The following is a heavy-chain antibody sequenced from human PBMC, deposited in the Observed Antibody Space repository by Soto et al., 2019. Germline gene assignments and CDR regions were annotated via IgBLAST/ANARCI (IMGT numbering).Heavy chain of an antibody. CDR3: AKGGAIVAAGTRVYLYNAMDV. CDR1: GYTFTGYY. Sequence: ASVKVSCKASGYTFTGYYVHWLRQAPGQGLEWMGWINPNSGDTYLAQRFQGRVTMNRDTSIGTAYMELRGLTSDDTAEYYCAKGGAIVAAGTRVYLYNAMDVWGQGTTVTVSS. V-gene: IGHV1-2*02. D-gene: IGHD1-26*01. CDR2: INPNSGDT. J-gene: IGHJ6*02.